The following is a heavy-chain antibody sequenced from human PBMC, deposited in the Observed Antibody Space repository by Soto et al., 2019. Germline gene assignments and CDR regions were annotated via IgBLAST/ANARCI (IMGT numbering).Heavy chain of an antibody. J-gene: IGHJ4*02. D-gene: IGHD6-13*01. V-gene: IGHV1-2*04. CDR2: INPNSGGT. Sequence: GASVKVSCKASGYTFTGYYMHWVRQAPGQGLEWMGWINPNSGGTNYAQKFQGWVTMTRDTSISTAYMELSRLRSDDTAVYYCARGRLNQYSSSWYYFDYWGQGTLVTVSS. CDR1: GYTFTGYY. CDR3: ARGRLNQYSSSWYYFDY.